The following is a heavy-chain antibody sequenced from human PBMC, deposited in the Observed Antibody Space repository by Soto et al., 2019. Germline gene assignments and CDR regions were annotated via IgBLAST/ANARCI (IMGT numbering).Heavy chain of an antibody. CDR2: IYYTGRT. V-gene: IGHV4-59*01. D-gene: IGHD2-21*02. Sequence: SETLSLTCTVSGGSISGYYWSWIRQSPGKGLEWIGYIYYTGRTNYNPSLKSRVTISVDTSRNQFSLKLSSVTAADTAVYYCARDQLGADSLDHWGRGTLVTVSS. CDR3: ARDQLGADSLDH. CDR1: GGSISGYY. J-gene: IGHJ4*02.